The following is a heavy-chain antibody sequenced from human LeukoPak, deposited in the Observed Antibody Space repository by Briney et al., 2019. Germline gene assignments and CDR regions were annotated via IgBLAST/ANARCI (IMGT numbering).Heavy chain of an antibody. J-gene: IGHJ6*04. Sequence: PGGSLRLSCAASGFTFSSYWMSWVRQAPGKGLEWVANIKQDGSEKYYVDSVKGRFTISRDNAKNSLYLQMNSLRAEDTAVYYCGRDYHTEPQNPYGRDVGGKGPRVTVSS. D-gene: IGHD1-14*01. CDR2: IKQDGSEK. CDR1: GFTFSSYW. V-gene: IGHV3-7*03. CDR3: GRDYHTEPQNPYGRDV.